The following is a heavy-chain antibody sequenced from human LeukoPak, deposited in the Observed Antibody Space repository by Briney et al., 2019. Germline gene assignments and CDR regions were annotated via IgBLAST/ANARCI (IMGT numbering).Heavy chain of an antibody. V-gene: IGHV3-7*04. Sequence: GGSLRLSCVASGFPFSSYWMTWVRQAPGKGLEWVANIKQDGSKKSYVDSVNGRFTISRDNAKNSLYLQMNSLRAEATAIYYCTRVGYIDEGIDYWGQGTLVPVSS. CDR3: TRVGYIDEGIDY. CDR2: IKQDGSKK. J-gene: IGHJ4*02. CDR1: GFPFSSYW. D-gene: IGHD5-24*01.